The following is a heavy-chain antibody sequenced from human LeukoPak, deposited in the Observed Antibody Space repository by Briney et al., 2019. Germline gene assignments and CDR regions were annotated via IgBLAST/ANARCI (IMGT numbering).Heavy chain of an antibody. V-gene: IGHV4-30-2*01. CDR3: ARERRGSEDDAFDI. Sequence: SETLSPTCAVSGVSISSGGYSWSWIRQPPGKGLEWIGYIYHSGSTYYNPSLKSRVTISVDRSKSQFSLKLSSVTAADTAVYYCARERRGSEDDAFDIWGQGTMVTVSS. CDR2: IYHSGST. J-gene: IGHJ3*02. D-gene: IGHD2-15*01. CDR1: GVSISSGGYS.